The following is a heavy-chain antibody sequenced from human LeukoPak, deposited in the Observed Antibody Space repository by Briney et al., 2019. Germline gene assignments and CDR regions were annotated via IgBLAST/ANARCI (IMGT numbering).Heavy chain of an antibody. D-gene: IGHD3-3*01. CDR2: IYYSGST. CDR3: ARGYIDFWSGYYLHWFDP. Sequence: PSETLSLTCTVSGGSISSYYWSWIRQPPGKGLEWIGYIYYSGSTNYNPSLKSRVTISVDTSKNQFSLKLSSVTAADTAVYYCARGYIDFWSGYYLHWFDPWGQGTLVTVSS. V-gene: IGHV4-59*01. CDR1: GGSISSYY. J-gene: IGHJ5*02.